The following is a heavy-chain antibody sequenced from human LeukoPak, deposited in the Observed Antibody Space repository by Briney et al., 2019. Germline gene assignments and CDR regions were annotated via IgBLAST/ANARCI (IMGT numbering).Heavy chain of an antibody. V-gene: IGHV3-64*01. CDR2: ISSNGGST. J-gene: IGHJ6*03. D-gene: IGHD2-2*01. CDR3: ASGTAASYYYYYMDV. Sequence: GGSLRLSCAASGFTFSSYAMHWVRQAPGKGLEYVSAISSNGGSTYYANSVKGRFTISRDNPKNTLYLQMGSLRAEDMAVYYCASGTAASYYYYYMDVWGKGTTVTVSS. CDR1: GFTFSSYA.